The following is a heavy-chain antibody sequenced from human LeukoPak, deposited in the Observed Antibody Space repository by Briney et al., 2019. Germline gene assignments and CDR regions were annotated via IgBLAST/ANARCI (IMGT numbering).Heavy chain of an antibody. J-gene: IGHJ3*02. CDR2: IYYSGST. Sequence: SETLSLTCTVSGGSISSYYWSWIRQPPGKGLEWIGYIYYSGSTNYNPSLKSRVTISVDTSKNQFSLKLSSVTAADTVVYYCARDRSSGRNAFDIWGQGTMVTVSS. CDR3: ARDRSSGRNAFDI. V-gene: IGHV4-59*01. CDR1: GGSISSYY. D-gene: IGHD2-15*01.